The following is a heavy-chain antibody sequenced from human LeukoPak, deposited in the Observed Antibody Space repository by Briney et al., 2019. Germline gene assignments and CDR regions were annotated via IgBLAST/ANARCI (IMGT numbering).Heavy chain of an antibody. D-gene: IGHD1-7*01. CDR2: INHSGST. CDR3: ARGRELLYYYYYYMDV. CDR1: GGSFSGYY. Sequence: PSETLSLTCAVYGGSFSGYYWSWIRQPPGKGLEWIGEINHSGSTNYNPSLKSRVTISVDTSKNQFSLKLSSVTAADTAVYYCARGRELLYYYYYYMDVRGKGTTVTVSS. V-gene: IGHV4-34*01. J-gene: IGHJ6*03.